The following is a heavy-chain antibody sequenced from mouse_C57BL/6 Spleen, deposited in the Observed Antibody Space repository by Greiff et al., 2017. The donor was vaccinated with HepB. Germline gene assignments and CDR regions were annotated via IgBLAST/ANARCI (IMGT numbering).Heavy chain of an antibody. V-gene: IGHV5-6*01. D-gene: IGHD2-5*01. Sequence: EVQLVESGGDLVKPGGSLKLSCAASGFTFSSYGMSWVRQTPDKRLEWVATISSGGSYTYYPDSVKGRFTISRDNAKNTLYLQMSSLKSEDTAMYYCAREDFSNYFFGDSGQGATLTDSS. CDR3: AREDFSNYFFGD. CDR1: GFTFSSYG. J-gene: IGHJ2*01. CDR2: ISSGGSYT.